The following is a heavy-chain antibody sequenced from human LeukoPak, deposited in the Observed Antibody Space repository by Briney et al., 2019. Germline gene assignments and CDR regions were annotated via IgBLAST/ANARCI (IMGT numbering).Heavy chain of an antibody. CDR2: IYSGGST. J-gene: IGHJ4*02. D-gene: IGHD3-9*01. V-gene: IGHV3-53*01. CDR3: ARQYYDILTGHFGY. Sequence: GGSLRLSCAASGFTVSSNYMSWVRQAPGKGLGWVSVIYSGGSTYYADSVKGRFTISRDNSKNTLYLQMNSLRAEDTAVYYCARQYYDILTGHFGYWGQGTLVTVSS. CDR1: GFTVSSNY.